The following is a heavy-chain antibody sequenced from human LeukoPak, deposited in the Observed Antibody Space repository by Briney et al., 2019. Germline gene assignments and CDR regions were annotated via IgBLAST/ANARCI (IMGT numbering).Heavy chain of an antibody. Sequence: GSLRLSCAASGFTFSSYAMSWVRQAPGKGLEWVSAISGSGGSTYYADSVKGRFTISRDNSKNTLYLQMNSLRAEDTAVYYCAKDRGDYDYVWGSYRDEYYFDYWGQGTLVTVSS. J-gene: IGHJ4*02. CDR1: GFTFSSYA. V-gene: IGHV3-23*01. D-gene: IGHD3-16*02. CDR3: AKDRGDYDYVWGSYRDEYYFDY. CDR2: ISGSGGST.